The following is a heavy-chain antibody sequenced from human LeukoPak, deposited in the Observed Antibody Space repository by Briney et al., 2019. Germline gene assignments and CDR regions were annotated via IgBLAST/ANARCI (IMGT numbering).Heavy chain of an antibody. D-gene: IGHD3-22*01. CDR2: IYTSGST. CDR3: ARGGWNKFDY. J-gene: IGHJ4*02. V-gene: IGHV4-61*02. Sequence: PSETLSLTCTVSGGSINSGSYYWSWIRQPAGKGLEWIGRIYTSGSTNYNPSLKSRVTISVDTSKNQFSLKLSSVTAADTAVYYCARGGWNKFDYWGQGALVTVSS. CDR1: GGSINSGSYY.